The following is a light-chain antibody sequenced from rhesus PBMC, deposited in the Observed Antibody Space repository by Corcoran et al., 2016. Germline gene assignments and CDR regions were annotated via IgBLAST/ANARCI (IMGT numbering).Light chain of an antibody. V-gene: IGKV2-104*01. CDR2: AVS. Sequence: DIVMTQTPLSLPVTLGEPASISCRSSQSLLVSEDGNTYLEWYLQKPGQSPPLLVKAVSNRASGVPDRFSGGGSDTYFTLTLCRVEGGDVGVYCCVQALEFPWAFGQGTKVEIK. CDR3: VQALEFPWA. J-gene: IGKJ1*01. CDR1: QSLLVSEDGNTY.